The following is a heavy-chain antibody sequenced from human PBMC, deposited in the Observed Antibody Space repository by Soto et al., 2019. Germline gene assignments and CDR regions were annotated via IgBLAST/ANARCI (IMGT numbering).Heavy chain of an antibody. CDR3: PRVPSLAAAGQNWFDP. CDR1: GGSISSYY. CDR2: IYYSGST. V-gene: IGHV4-59*01. J-gene: IGHJ5*02. Sequence: SETLSLTCTVSGGSISSYYWSWIRQPPGKGLEWIGYIYYSGSTNYNPSLKSRVTISVDTSKNQFSLKLSSVTAADTAVYYCPRVPSLAAAGQNWFDPWGQGTLVTVS. D-gene: IGHD6-13*01.